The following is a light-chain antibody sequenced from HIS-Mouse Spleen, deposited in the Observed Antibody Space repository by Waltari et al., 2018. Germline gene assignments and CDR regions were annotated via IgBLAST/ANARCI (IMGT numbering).Light chain of an antibody. J-gene: IGLJ2*01. Sequence: FMLTQPHSVSESPGKTVTISCTGSSGSIASNSGQWYQQRPGSAPTTAIYEDNQRPSGVPDRFSGSIDSSSNSASLTISGLKTEDEADYYCQSYDSSNHVVFGGGTKLTVL. CDR1: SGSIASNS. V-gene: IGLV6-57*02. CDR2: EDN. CDR3: QSYDSSNHVV.